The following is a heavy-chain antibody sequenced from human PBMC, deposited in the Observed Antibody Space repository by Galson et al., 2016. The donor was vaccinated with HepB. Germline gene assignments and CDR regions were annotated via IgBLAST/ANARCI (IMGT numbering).Heavy chain of an antibody. CDR2: INSDGSDT. V-gene: IGHV3-74*03. CDR1: GFNFASYW. D-gene: IGHD2-2*01. J-gene: IGHJ6*03. Sequence: SLRLSCAASGFNFASYWMHWGRHGPGKGLVWVSRINSDGSDTTYADSVNSRFTISTDNAKNTLYLQMNSLRAEDTAVYYCAKGFCISTSCHAGFAGYHYMDVWGKGTTVTVSS. CDR3: AKGFCISTSCHAGFAGYHYMDV.